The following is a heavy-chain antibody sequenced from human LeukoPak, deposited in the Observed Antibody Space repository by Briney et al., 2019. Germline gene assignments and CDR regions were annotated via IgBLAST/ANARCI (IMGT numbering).Heavy chain of an antibody. V-gene: IGHV3-53*01. D-gene: IGHD6-13*01. J-gene: IGHJ5*02. CDR3: AGGIAAAGTHFAH. CDR2: IYSGGNI. CDR1: GFPVISNY. Sequence: PGGSLRLSCAASGFPVISNYVSWVRQAPGKGLEWVSVIYSGGNIYYADSVKGRFTISRDTSKNTVDLQMNSLRGEDTALYYCAGGIAAAGTHFAHWGQGTLVTVSS.